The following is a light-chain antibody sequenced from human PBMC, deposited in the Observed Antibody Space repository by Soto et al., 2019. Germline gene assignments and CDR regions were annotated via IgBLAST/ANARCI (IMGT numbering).Light chain of an antibody. CDR1: QSISGW. CDR3: QHYNSYSEA. CDR2: KAS. V-gene: IGKV1-5*03. Sequence: DIQMTQSPSTLFAAGGETVTMTCRASQSISGWLAWYQQKPGKAPKLLIYKASTLKSGVPSRFSGSGSGTEFTLTISSLQPDDFATYYCQHYNSYSEAFGQGTKVDI. J-gene: IGKJ1*01.